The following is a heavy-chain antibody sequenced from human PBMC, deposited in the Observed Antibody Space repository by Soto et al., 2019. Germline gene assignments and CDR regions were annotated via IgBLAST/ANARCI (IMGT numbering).Heavy chain of an antibody. D-gene: IGHD1-26*01. CDR3: ARVAVEHYYPDVEY. Sequence: EVQLVESGGGLVRTGGSLRLSCAASGFNFNNVEMSWVRQSPGKGLEWISYIGRRGDAIYYADSVKGRFSISRDHAKKSLYLQINSLSAEATAVYYCARVAVEHYYPDVEYWVQGTLVTVSS. CDR1: GFNFNNVE. CDR2: IGRRGDAI. J-gene: IGHJ4*02. V-gene: IGHV3-48*03.